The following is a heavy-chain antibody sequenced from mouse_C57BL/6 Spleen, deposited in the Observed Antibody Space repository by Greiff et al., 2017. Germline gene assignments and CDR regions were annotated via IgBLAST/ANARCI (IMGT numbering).Heavy chain of an antibody. V-gene: IGHV1-81*01. CDR1: GYTFTSYG. D-gene: IGHD2-3*01. CDR3: ARCPYDGYYGYFDV. J-gene: IGHJ1*03. CDR2: IYPRSGNT. Sequence: VKLQESGAELARPGASVKLSCKASGYTFTSYGISWVKQRPGQGLEWIGEIYPRSGNTYYNEKFKGKATLTADKSSSTSYMELRSLTSEASAVYFCARCPYDGYYGYFDVWGTGTTVTVSS.